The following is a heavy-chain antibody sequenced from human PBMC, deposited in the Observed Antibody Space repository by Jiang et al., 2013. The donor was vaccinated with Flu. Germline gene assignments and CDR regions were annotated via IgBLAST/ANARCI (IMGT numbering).Heavy chain of an antibody. D-gene: IGHD6-13*01. V-gene: IGHV3-30*02. J-gene: IGHJ6*02. CDR2: IRYDGSNK. Sequence: SGFTFSSYGMHWVRQAPGKGLEWVAFIRYDGSNKYYADSVKGRFTISRDNSKNTLYLQMNSLRAEDTAVYYCAKVRGIAAAGVFIGNYYYGMDVWGQGTTVTVSS. CDR1: GFTFSSYG. CDR3: AKVRGIAAAGVFIGNYYYGMDV.